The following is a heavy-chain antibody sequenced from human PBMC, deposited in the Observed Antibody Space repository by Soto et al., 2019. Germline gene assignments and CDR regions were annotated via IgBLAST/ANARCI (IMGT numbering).Heavy chain of an antibody. D-gene: IGHD4-4*01. CDR2: ISGSGGST. V-gene: IGHV3-23*01. CDR1: GFTFSSYV. CDR3: AKVEMTTITYFDY. Sequence: SGGSLRLSCAASGFTFSSYVMSWVRQAPVKGLEWVSTISGSGGSTYYADSVKGRFTISRDNSKNTLYLQMNSLRAEDTAVYYCAKVEMTTITYFDYWGQGTLVTVSS. J-gene: IGHJ4*02.